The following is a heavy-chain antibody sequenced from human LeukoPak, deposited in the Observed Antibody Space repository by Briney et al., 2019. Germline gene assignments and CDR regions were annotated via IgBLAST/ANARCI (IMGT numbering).Heavy chain of an antibody. V-gene: IGHV1-8*01. CDR3: ATPGVHYDPSGYSPFQH. Sequence: GASVTVSCKASGYTFTSYDFNWVRQAPGQGLEWMGWMNHNSGNTGYAQTFQGRVTMTRHTATSTAYMELSSLSSEDTAVYYCATPGVHYDPSGYSPFQHWGQGTLVTVSS. J-gene: IGHJ1*01. CDR2: MNHNSGNT. CDR1: GYTFTSYD. D-gene: IGHD3-22*01.